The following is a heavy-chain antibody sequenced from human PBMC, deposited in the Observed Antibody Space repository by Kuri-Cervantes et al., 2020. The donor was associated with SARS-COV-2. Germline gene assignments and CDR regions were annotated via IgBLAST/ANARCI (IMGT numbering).Heavy chain of an antibody. CDR3: ATGYSSRGGFDP. Sequence: ESLKISCTVSGGSIGSSNYYWGWIRQSPGKGLEWIGNIYYSGNTYYNPSLRSRVTISEDTYKNQFSLKLSSVTAADPAVYYCATGYSSRGGFDPWGQGTLVTVSS. D-gene: IGHD6-13*01. J-gene: IGHJ5*02. CDR2: IYYSGNT. CDR1: GGSIGSSNYY. V-gene: IGHV4-39*01.